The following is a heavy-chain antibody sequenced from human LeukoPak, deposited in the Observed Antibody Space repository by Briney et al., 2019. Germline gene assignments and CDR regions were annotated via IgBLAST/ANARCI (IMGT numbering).Heavy chain of an antibody. CDR2: IYTSGST. Sequence: SSETLSLTCTVSGGSISSYYWSWIRQPAGKGLEWIGRIYTSGSTNYNPSLKSRVTMSVDTSKNQFSLKLSSVTAADTVVYYCARAREWELDAFDIRGQGTMVTVSS. J-gene: IGHJ3*02. D-gene: IGHD1-26*01. CDR1: GGSISSYY. V-gene: IGHV4-4*07. CDR3: ARAREWELDAFDI.